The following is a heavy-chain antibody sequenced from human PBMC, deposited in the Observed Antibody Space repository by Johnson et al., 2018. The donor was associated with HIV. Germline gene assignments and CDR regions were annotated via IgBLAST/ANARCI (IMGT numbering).Heavy chain of an antibody. V-gene: IGHV3-23*04. CDR1: GFTFSNAW. J-gene: IGHJ3*02. D-gene: IGHD2-21*02. CDR2: INWNGGST. Sequence: VQLVESGGGLVKPGGSLRLSCAASGFTFSNAWMSWVRQAPGKGLEWVSGINWNGGSTGSADSVKGRFTISRDNSKSTLYLQMNSLTAEDTAVYYCAKVRCGGDCLDAFDIWGQGTMVTVSS. CDR3: AKVRCGGDCLDAFDI.